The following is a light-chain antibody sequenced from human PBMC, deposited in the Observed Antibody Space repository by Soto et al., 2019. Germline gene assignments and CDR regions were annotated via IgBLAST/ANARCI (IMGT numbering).Light chain of an antibody. CDR2: SND. CDR3: AVWDDSLDGVV. V-gene: IGLV1-44*01. Sequence: QPVLTQPPSASGTPGQSVTISCSGSSSNIGDNTVNWYQQLPGTAPKLLIYSNDQRSSGVPDRFSGSKSGTSASLAISGLQSEDEAEYYCAVWDDSLDGVVFGGGTKLTVL. J-gene: IGLJ2*01. CDR1: SSNIGDNT.